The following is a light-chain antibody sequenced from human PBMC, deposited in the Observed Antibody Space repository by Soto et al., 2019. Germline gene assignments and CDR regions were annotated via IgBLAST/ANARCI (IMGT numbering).Light chain of an antibody. CDR3: AASDDSMNGVV. CDR1: ISNIGSNT. CDR2: SNN. J-gene: IGLJ2*01. Sequence: QSVVTQPPSASGTPGERVTISFSGSISNIGSNTVNWYQQLPGTAPKLLIYSNNKRPSGVPDRFSGSKSGTSASLDISGLKSEDEADYYCAASDDSMNGVVFGGGTQLPVL. V-gene: IGLV1-44*01.